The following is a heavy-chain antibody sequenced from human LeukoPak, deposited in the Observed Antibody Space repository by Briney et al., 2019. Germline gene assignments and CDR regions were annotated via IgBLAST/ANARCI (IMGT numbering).Heavy chain of an antibody. CDR1: GYIFTGYY. CDR3: AREGWLRGDLGY. J-gene: IGHJ4*02. V-gene: IGHV1-2*02. D-gene: IGHD5-12*01. Sequence: GASVTVACMASGYIFTGYYMHWVRQAPGHGREWMGWVNPTSGGTNYAQKYQGSVTTTRETSTSTPYMERSRLRSDDTAAYYCAREGWLRGDLGYWGKGTLVPVSS. CDR2: VNPTSGGT.